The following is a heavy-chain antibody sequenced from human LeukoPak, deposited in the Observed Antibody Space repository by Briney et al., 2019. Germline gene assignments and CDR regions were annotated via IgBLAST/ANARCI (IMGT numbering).Heavy chain of an antibody. D-gene: IGHD5-24*01. V-gene: IGHV4-59*01. J-gene: IGHJ3*01. CDR3: ARVGGMTTINNDPFDV. Sequence: PSETLSLTCTVSDGSISSYYWSWIRQPPGKGLEWIGYIYHTGPTNYNPSLKSRVTISIDRSKKQFSLKLISVTAADTAIYYCARVGGMTTINNDPFDVWGQGTMVTVSS. CDR2: IYHTGPT. CDR1: DGSISSYY.